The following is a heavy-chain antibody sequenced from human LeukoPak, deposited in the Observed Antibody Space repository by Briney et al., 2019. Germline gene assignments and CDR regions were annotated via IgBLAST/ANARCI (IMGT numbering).Heavy chain of an antibody. D-gene: IGHD1-26*01. CDR2: IIPIFGTA. Sequence: ASVKVSCKASGGTFSSYAISWVRQAPGQGLEWMGGIIPIFGTANYAQKFQGRVTITTDESTSTAYMELSSLRSEDTAVYYCARLTSRSYTFDYWGQGTLVTVSS. CDR1: GGTFSSYA. J-gene: IGHJ4*02. V-gene: IGHV1-69*05. CDR3: ARLTSRSYTFDY.